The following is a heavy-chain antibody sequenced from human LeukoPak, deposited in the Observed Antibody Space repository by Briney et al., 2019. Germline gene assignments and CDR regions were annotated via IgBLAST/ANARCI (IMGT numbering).Heavy chain of an antibody. CDR3: ARRAAVAGPDWYFDL. J-gene: IGHJ2*01. CDR1: GYTFTGYY. CDR2: INPSGGST. V-gene: IGHV1-46*01. D-gene: IGHD6-19*01. Sequence: ASVKVSCKASGYTFTGYYMHWVRQAPGQGLEWMGIINPSGGSTSYAQKFQGRVTMTRDTSTSTAYMELSSLRSEDTAVYYCARRAAVAGPDWYFDLWGRGTLVTVSS.